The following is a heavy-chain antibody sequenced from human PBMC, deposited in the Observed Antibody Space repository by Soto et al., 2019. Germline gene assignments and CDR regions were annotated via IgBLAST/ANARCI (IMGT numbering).Heavy chain of an antibody. CDR1: GGTFSSYT. CDR3: ATNYGSGSTHFDH. D-gene: IGHD3-10*01. J-gene: IGHJ4*02. V-gene: IGHV1-69*02. Sequence: QVLLVQSGAEVKKPGSSVKVSCTASGGTFSSYTISWVRQAPGQGPEWMGRFIPMVAMSDYARRFQGRVTITAETSTSTVYMQLHSLRSEDTAVYYCATNYGSGSTHFDHWGQGTLVTVSS. CDR2: FIPMVAMS.